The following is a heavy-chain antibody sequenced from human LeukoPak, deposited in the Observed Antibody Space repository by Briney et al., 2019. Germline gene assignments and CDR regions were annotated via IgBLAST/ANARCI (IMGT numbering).Heavy chain of an antibody. Sequence: SETLFLTCTVSGGSISSYYWSWIRQPPGKGLEWIGYIYYSGSTNYNPSLKSRVTISVDTSKNHFSQKLSSVTSADTAVYYCARGYSSGWYRFDPWGQGTLVTVSS. J-gene: IGHJ5*02. CDR1: GGSISSYY. D-gene: IGHD6-19*01. CDR3: ARGYSSGWYRFDP. CDR2: IYYSGST. V-gene: IGHV4-59*01.